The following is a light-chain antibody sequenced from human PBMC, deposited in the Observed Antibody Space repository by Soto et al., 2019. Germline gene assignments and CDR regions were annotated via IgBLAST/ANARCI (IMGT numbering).Light chain of an antibody. CDR1: QSVSSNY. V-gene: IGKV3-20*01. CDR3: QQYGSSPRT. J-gene: IGKJ1*01. CDR2: GAS. Sequence: EIVLTQSPGTLSLSPGERATLSCRASQSVSSNYLAWYQQKPGQAPRLLIYGASSRATGIPDRFSGSGSGTDLTLTISRLETEDFAVYYCQQYGSSPRTFGQGTMVEIK.